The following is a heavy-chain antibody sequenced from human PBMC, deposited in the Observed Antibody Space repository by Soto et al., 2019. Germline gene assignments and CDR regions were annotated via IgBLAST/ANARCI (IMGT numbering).Heavy chain of an antibody. J-gene: IGHJ4*02. D-gene: IGHD3-22*01. CDR2: ISRYGDFT. CDR3: AKDRYLDHDSRGYLFDN. CDR1: GFTFNIYA. V-gene: IGHV3-23*01. Sequence: EVQLLESGGDLIQPGGSLRLSCAASGFTFNIYAMTWVRLAPGKGLEWVSAISRYGDFTYYADSVEGRFNISRDNSKNTLSLQMNSLRAEDTAVYYCAKDRYLDHDSRGYLFDNWGQGTLVTVSS.